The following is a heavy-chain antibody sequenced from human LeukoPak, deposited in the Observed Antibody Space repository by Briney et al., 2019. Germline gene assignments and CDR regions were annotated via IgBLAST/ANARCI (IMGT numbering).Heavy chain of an antibody. V-gene: IGHV3-73*01. CDR2: IRSKANSYAT. CDR3: TRPSYDSSVSGVVY. J-gene: IGHJ4*02. Sequence: GGSLRLSCAASGFTFSGSAMHWVRQASGKGLEWVGRIRSKANSYATTDVASVRGRFSISRDDSKNTAYLQMNSLKTEDTAVYYCTRPSYDSSVSGVVYWGQGTLVTVSS. D-gene: IGHD3-22*01. CDR1: GFTFSGSA.